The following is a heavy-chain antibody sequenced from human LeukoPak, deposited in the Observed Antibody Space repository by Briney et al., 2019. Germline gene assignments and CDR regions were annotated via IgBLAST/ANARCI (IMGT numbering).Heavy chain of an antibody. D-gene: IGHD6-13*01. CDR3: AREAAAGWIDY. J-gene: IGHJ4*02. Sequence: GASVKVSCKASGYSFTTYGISWVRQAPGQGLEWMGWINADNGNTNHAQKFQGRVTMTTDTSTSTAYMELRGLRSDDAAVYYCAREAAAGWIDYWGQRTLDTVSS. CDR2: INADNGNT. CDR1: GYSFTTYG. V-gene: IGHV1-18*01.